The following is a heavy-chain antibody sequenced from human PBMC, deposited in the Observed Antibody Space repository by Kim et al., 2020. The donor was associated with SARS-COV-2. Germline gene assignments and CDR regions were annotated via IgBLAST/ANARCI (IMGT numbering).Heavy chain of an antibody. CDR3: LPGEYQLWERRVFY. V-gene: IGHV3-30*03. J-gene: IGHJ4*02. Sequence: GGSLRLSCAASGFTFSSYGMHWVRQAPGKGLEWVAVISYDGSNKYYADSVKGRFTISRDNSKNTLYLQMNSLRAEDTAVYYCLPGEYQLWERRVFYWGQGTLVTVSS. CDR1: GFTFSSYG. D-gene: IGHD2-2*01. CDR2: ISYDGSNK.